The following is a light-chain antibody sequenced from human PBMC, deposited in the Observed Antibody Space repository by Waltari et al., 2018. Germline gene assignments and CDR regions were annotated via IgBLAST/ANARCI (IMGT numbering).Light chain of an antibody. CDR2: ENN. Sequence: QSVLTQPPSVSAAPGQKVTISCSGTSPNIGNNYVSWYQQFPGTAPKLLIYENNKRPSGIPDRFFGSKSGTSATLDIHGLQTGDEADYYCGTWDSSLSVGVLGGGTKLTVL. J-gene: IGLJ2*01. V-gene: IGLV1-51*01. CDR1: SPNIGNNY. CDR3: GTWDSSLSVGV.